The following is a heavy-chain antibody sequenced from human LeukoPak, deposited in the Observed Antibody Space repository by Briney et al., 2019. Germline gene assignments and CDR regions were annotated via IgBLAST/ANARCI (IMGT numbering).Heavy chain of an antibody. J-gene: IGHJ4*02. CDR1: GFTFSSYA. D-gene: IGHD3-9*01. V-gene: IGHV3-23*01. CDR2: ISGSGGST. CDR3: AKDRPYYDILTGYLDY. Sequence: PGGSLRLSCAASGFTFSSYAMSWVRQAPGKGLEWVSAISGSGGSTYYADSVKGRFTISRDNSKNTLYLQMNSLRAEDTAVYYCAKDRPYYDILTGYLDYWGQGTLATVSS.